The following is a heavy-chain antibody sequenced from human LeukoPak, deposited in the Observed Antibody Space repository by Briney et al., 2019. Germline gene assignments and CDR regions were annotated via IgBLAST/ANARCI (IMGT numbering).Heavy chain of an antibody. D-gene: IGHD3-22*01. CDR1: GGSISSYY. V-gene: IGHV4-39*01. Sequence: SETLSLTCTVSGGSISSYYWGWIRQPPGKGLEWIGSIYYSGSTYYNPSLKSRVTISVDTSKNQFSLKLSSVTAADTAVYYCARPQGRSGYWPYDYWGQGTLVTVSS. CDR2: IYYSGST. J-gene: IGHJ4*02. CDR3: ARPQGRSGYWPYDY.